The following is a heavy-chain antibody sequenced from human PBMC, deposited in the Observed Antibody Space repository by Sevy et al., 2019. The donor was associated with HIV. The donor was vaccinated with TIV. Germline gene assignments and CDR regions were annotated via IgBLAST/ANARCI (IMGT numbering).Heavy chain of an antibody. CDR3: ARDLASGSFYSLYFDY. CDR2: ISSSGTII. D-gene: IGHD3-10*01. J-gene: IGHJ4*02. CDR1: GLNVSDYF. V-gene: IGHV3-11*01. Sequence: GGSLRLSCAVSGLNVSDYFMAWIRQAPGRGPEWVSYISSSGTIIYYRDSVKGRFTISRDNAKNRLYLQMNSLRPEDTAMYYCARDLASGSFYSLYFDYWGQGTLVTVSS.